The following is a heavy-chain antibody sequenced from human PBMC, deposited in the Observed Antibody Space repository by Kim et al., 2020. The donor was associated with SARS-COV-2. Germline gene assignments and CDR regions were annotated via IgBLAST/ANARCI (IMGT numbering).Heavy chain of an antibody. CDR1: GYTFTGYY. Sequence: ASVKVSCKASGYTFTGYYMHWVRQAPGQGLEWMGRINPNSGGTNYAQKFQGRVTMTRDTSISTAYMELSRLRSDDTAVYYCARGLGLSPGYYDFWSGYPNFDYWGQGTLVTVSS. CDR2: INPNSGGT. D-gene: IGHD3-3*01. V-gene: IGHV1-2*06. J-gene: IGHJ4*02. CDR3: ARGLGLSPGYYDFWSGYPNFDY.